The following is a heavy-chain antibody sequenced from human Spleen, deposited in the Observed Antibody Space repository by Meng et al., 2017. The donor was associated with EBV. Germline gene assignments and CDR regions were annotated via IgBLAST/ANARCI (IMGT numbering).Heavy chain of an antibody. CDR3: AREGSSDNSGVFQDY. CDR2: IYDDGST. D-gene: IGHD2-15*01. CDR1: GFILSSNY. J-gene: IGHJ4*02. Sequence: EVQLVESGXGLIQPGGSLRLSCAASGFILSSNYMSWVRQAPGRGLEWVSVIYDDGSTYYTDSVKGRFTISRDNSKTTLYLQMNSLRVEDTALYYCAREGSSDNSGVFQDYWGQGTLVTVSS. V-gene: IGHV3-53*01.